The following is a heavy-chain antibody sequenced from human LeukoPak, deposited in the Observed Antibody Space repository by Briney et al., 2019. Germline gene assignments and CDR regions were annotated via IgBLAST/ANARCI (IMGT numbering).Heavy chain of an antibody. CDR3: AKSGGYGLIDY. CDR1: GGSFSGYY. V-gene: IGHV4-59*05. CDR2: IYYSGST. J-gene: IGHJ4*01. D-gene: IGHD1-26*01. Sequence: SETLSLACAVYGGSFSGYYWSWIRQPPGKGLEWIGSIYYSGSTYYNSSLKSRVTISIDTSKNQVSLNLTSMTAADTAVYYCAKSGGYGLIDYWGQGTLVTVSS.